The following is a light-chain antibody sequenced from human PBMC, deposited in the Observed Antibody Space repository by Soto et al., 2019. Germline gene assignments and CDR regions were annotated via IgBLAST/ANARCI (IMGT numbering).Light chain of an antibody. CDR3: VQAIHAAQLT. J-gene: IGKJ4*01. V-gene: IGKV2-28*01. Sequence: DIVMTQSPLSLPVTPGEPASISCRSSQSLLHSNGYNYLDWYLQKPGQSPQLLLYLGSNGASGVGYRFRGRGPGSDFTLKISRVKAEDVGVYYCVQAIHAAQLTFGGGTQLELK. CDR1: QSLLHSNGYNY. CDR2: LGS.